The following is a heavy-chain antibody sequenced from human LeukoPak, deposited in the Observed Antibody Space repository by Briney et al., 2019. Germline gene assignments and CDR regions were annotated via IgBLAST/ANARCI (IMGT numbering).Heavy chain of an antibody. V-gene: IGHV4-34*01. CDR3: ARVGTYYDFWSGNYYYYMDV. CDR1: GGSFSGYY. D-gene: IGHD3-3*01. J-gene: IGHJ6*03. Sequence: PSETLSLTCAVYGGSFSGYYWSWIRQPPGKGLEWIGEINHSGSTNYNPSLKSRVTISVDTSKNQFSLKLSSVTAADTAVYYCARVGTYYDFWSGNYYYYMDVWGKGTTVTVSS. CDR2: INHSGST.